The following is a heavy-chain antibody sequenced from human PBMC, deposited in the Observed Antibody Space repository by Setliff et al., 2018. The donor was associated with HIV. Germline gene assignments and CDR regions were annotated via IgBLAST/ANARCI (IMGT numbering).Heavy chain of an antibody. V-gene: IGHV1-3*01. J-gene: IGHJ6*03. D-gene: IGHD2-15*01. Sequence: ASVKVSCKASGYTFTSYGISWVRQAPGQGLEWMGWINDGNGNTKYSQKFQGRVTITRDTSASTAHMELSSLRSEDTAVYYCARDSTRWELPYYYMDVWGKGTTVTVSS. CDR1: GYTFTSYG. CDR3: ARDSTRWELPYYYMDV. CDR2: INDGNGNT.